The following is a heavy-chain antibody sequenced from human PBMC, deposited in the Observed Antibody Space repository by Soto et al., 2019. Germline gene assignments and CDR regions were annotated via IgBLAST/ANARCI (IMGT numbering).Heavy chain of an antibody. CDR1: GGTFSSYA. CDR2: IIPIFGTA. D-gene: IGHD3-9*01. J-gene: IGHJ6*02. CDR3: AVGLYYDILTGYSRAAYYYYYGMDV. Sequence: WASVKVSCKASGGTFSSYAISWVRQAPGQGLEWMGGIIPIFGTANYAQKFQGRVTITADESTGTAYMELSSLRSEDTAVYYCAVGLYYDILTGYSRAAYYYYYGMDVWGQGTTVTVS. V-gene: IGHV1-69*13.